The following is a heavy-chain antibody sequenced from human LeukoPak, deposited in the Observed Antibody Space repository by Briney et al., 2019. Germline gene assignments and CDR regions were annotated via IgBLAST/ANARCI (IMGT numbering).Heavy chain of an antibody. Sequence: GGSLRLSCAASRFSFSNYWMTWVRQAPGKGLEWVAKIKQDGSEKFYVDSVKGRFTISRDNAKNSLYLQMNSLRAEDTALYYCAVVTALPYYYYGMDVWGQGTTVTVSS. J-gene: IGHJ6*02. CDR1: RFSFSNYW. CDR2: IKQDGSEK. CDR3: AVVTALPYYYYGMDV. D-gene: IGHD2-21*02. V-gene: IGHV3-7*03.